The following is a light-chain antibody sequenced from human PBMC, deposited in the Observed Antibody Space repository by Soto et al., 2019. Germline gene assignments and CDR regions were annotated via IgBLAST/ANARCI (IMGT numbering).Light chain of an antibody. CDR1: QSVTSNF. J-gene: IGKJ2*01. CDR2: GVS. Sequence: EIVVTQDPGTLSLSPWERATISLRASQSVTSNFLARYQQRPGQAPRLLIYGVSDRVTGIPDKFSGSGSGTDFTLTISSLEPEDFAVYYCQQYASSPYTFGQGTKVDIK. CDR3: QQYASSPYT. V-gene: IGKV3-20*01.